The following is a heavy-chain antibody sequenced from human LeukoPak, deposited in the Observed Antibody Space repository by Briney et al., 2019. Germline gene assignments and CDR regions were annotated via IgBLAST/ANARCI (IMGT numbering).Heavy chain of an antibody. Sequence: SETLSLTCTVSGGFVSSGSYYWSWIRQPPGKGLEWIGYIYYTGNTNYNPSLKSRVTLSLDTSKNHFSLKLTSVTAAGTAVYYCATGGDRRKVGYWGQGTLITVSS. CDR3: ATGGDRRKVGY. V-gene: IGHV4-61*03. D-gene: IGHD2-21*02. CDR2: IYYTGNT. J-gene: IGHJ4*02. CDR1: GGFVSSGSYY.